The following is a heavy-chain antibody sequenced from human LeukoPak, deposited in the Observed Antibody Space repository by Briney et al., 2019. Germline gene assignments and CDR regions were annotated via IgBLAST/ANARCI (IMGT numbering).Heavy chain of an antibody. CDR2: IYYSGST. CDR1: GGSISNYY. J-gene: IGHJ6*02. D-gene: IGHD3-3*01. V-gene: IGHV4-59*08. CDR3: AGGRENRYDFWSGYYPGYYYGMDV. Sequence: SETLSLTCTVSGGSISNYYWSWIRQPPGKGLEWIGYIYYSGSTNYNPSLKSRVTISVDTSKNQFSLKLSSVTAADTAVYYCAGGRENRYDFWSGYYPGYYYGMDVWGQGTTVTVSS.